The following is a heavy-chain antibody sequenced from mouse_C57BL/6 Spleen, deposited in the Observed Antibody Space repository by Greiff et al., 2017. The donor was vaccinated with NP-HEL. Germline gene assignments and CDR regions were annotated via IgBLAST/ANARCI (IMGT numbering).Heavy chain of an antibody. D-gene: IGHD2-5*01. J-gene: IGHJ3*01. Sequence: QVQLQQSGPELVKPGASVKISCKASGYSFTSYYIHWVKQRPGQGLEWIGWIYPGSGNTKYNEKFKGKATLTADTSSSTAYMQLSSLTSEDSAVYYCARGAYSNYEPFAYWGQGTLVTVSA. CDR1: GYSFTSYY. CDR3: ARGAYSNYEPFAY. V-gene: IGHV1-66*01. CDR2: IYPGSGNT.